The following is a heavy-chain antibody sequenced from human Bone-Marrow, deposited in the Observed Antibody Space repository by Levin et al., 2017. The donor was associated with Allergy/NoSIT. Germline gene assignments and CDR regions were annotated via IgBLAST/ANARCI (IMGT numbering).Heavy chain of an antibody. CDR1: GFSLTTSGEG. J-gene: IGHJ4*02. CDR2: IYWDDSR. D-gene: IGHD3-10*01. V-gene: IGHV2-5*05. Sequence: QTLSLTCTFSGFSLTTSGEGVAWIRQPPGKAPEWLALIYWDDSRAYAPSLRNRLTITQDTSKSQAVLTLTNVDPADTATYYCAHSGGSLTSYEGLYYFDFWGQGALVTVSS. CDR3: AHSGGSLTSYEGLYYFDF.